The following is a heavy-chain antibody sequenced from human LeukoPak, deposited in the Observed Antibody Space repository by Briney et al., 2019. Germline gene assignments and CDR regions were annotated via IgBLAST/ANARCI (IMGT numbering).Heavy chain of an antibody. CDR1: GFPFSNYA. V-gene: IGHV3-23*01. D-gene: IGHD3-22*01. J-gene: IGHJ4*02. CDR3: AKGLGTSGYHDY. CDR2: ISDSGDRT. Sequence: PGGSLRLSCVASGFPFSNYAMTWVRQAPGKGLERVSGISDSGDRTYYADSVKGRFTISRDNSKNMLYLQMNSLRVEDTALYYCAKGLGTSGYHDYWGQGTLVTVSS.